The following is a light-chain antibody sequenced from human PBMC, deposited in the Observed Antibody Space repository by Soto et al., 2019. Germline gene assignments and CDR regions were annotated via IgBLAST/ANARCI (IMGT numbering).Light chain of an antibody. CDR2: DVS. J-gene: IGLJ3*02. CDR3: CSYAGTYTQWV. CDR1: SSDVGGYNY. Sequence: QSVLTQPRSVSGSPGQSVTISCTGTSSDVGGYNYVSWYQQHPGKAPKLVIYDVSKRPSGVPDRFSGSKSGNTASLTVSGLQAEDDADYSCCSYAGTYTQWVFGGGTQRTVL. V-gene: IGLV2-11*01.